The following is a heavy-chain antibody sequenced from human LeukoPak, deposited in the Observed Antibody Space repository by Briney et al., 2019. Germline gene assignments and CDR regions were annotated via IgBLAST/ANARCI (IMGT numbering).Heavy chain of an antibody. CDR2: FDPEDGET. CDR1: GYTLTELS. J-gene: IGHJ4*02. Sequence: ASVKVSCKVFGYTLTELSLHWVRQGPGKRVEGVGGFDPEDGETIYAQKFQGRVTMTEDTSTDTAYMELSSLRSEDTAVYYCAIFSCSSTSCYYGYWGQGTLVTVSS. CDR3: AIFSCSSTSCYYGY. D-gene: IGHD2-2*01. V-gene: IGHV1-24*01.